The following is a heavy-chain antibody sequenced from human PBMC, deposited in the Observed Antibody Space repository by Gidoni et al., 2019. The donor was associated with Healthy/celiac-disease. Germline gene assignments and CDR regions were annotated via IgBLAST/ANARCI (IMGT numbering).Heavy chain of an antibody. CDR3: ARALYSGYVPYYYYMDV. CDR1: GYTFTSYD. V-gene: IGHV1-8*01. CDR2: MNPNSGNT. Sequence: QVQLVQSGAEVKKPGASVKVSCKASGYTFTSYDINWVRQATGQGLEWMGWMNPNSGNTGYAQKFQGRVTMTRNTSISTAYMELSSLRSEDTAVYYCARALYSGYVPYYYYMDVWGKGTTVTVSS. D-gene: IGHD5-12*01. J-gene: IGHJ6*03.